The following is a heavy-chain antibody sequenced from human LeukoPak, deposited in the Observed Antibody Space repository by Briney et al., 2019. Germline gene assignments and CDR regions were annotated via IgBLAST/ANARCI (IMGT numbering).Heavy chain of an antibody. V-gene: IGHV3-21*01. CDR3: ARDKIRYCSSTSCPVDY. CDR2: ISSRSSYI. CDR1: GFTFSSYS. Sequence: PGGSLRLSCAASGFTFSSYSMNWVRQAPGKGLEWVSSISSRSSYIYYADSVKGRFTISRDNAKNSLYLQMNSLRAEDTAVYYCARDKIRYCSSTSCPVDYWGQGTLVTVSS. J-gene: IGHJ4*02. D-gene: IGHD2-2*01.